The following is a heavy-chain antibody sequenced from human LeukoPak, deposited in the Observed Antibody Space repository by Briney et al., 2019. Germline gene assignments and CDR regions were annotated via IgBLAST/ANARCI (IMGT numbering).Heavy chain of an antibody. CDR1: GGSFSGYY. J-gene: IGHJ5*02. V-gene: IGHV4-34*01. CDR2: INHSGST. Sequence: PSETLSLTCAVYGGSFSGYYWSWIRQPPGKGLEWIGEINHSGSTNYNPSLKSRVTISVDTSKNQFSLKLSSVTAADTAVYYCARGSPRYGRERKWFDPWGQGTQVTVSS. D-gene: IGHD1-1*01. CDR3: ARGSPRYGRERKWFDP.